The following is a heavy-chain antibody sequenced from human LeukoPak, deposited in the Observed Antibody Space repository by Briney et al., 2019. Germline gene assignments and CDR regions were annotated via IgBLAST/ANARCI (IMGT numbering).Heavy chain of an antibody. CDR2: IYTSGST. D-gene: IGHD3-3*01. CDR3: ARYDLWSGYYTAIGPLDKIDY. V-gene: IGHV4-4*07. J-gene: IGHJ4*02. Sequence: SSETLSLTCTVSGGSISSYYWSWIRQPAGKGLEWIGRIYTSGSTNYNPSLKSRVTISVDTSKNQFSLKLSSVTAADTAVYYCARYDLWSGYYTAIGPLDKIDYWGQGTLVTVSS. CDR1: GGSISSYY.